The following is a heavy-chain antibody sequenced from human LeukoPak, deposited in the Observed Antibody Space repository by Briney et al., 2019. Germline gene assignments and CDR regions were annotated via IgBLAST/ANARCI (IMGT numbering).Heavy chain of an antibody. CDR1: GFTFSSYA. J-gene: IGHJ3*02. V-gene: IGHV3-23*01. Sequence: GGSLRLSCAASGFTFSSYAMHWVRQAPGKGLEWVSDVSAGGGSTNYADSVKGRFTISRDNSKNTVYLQMNSLRAEDTAVYYCAREWIDVGAAFDIWGQGTMVTVSS. CDR2: VSAGGGST. CDR3: AREWIDVGAAFDI. D-gene: IGHD2-2*03.